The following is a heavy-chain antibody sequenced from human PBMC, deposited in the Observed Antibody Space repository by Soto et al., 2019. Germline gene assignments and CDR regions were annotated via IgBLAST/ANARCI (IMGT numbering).Heavy chain of an antibody. CDR1: GFTFSSYS. D-gene: IGHD6-19*01. CDR3: ARDLGGGSSGWPQNWFDP. Sequence: LRLSCAASGFTFSSYSMNWVRQAPGKGLEWVSSISNSSSYIYYADSVKGRFTIARDNAKNSLYLQMNSLRAEDTAVYYCARDLGGGSSGWPQNWFDPWGQGTLVTVSS. CDR2: ISNSSSYI. V-gene: IGHV3-21*01. J-gene: IGHJ5*02.